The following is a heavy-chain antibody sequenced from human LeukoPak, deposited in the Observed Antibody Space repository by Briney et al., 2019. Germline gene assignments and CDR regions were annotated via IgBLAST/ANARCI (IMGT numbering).Heavy chain of an antibody. CDR1: GFTFSYYY. V-gene: IGHV3-11*04. D-gene: IGHD3-10*01. CDR2: ISSSGSTI. J-gene: IGHJ4*02. Sequence: GGALSLSYAASGFTFSYYYMSWIRPAPGKGLGWVSYISSSGSTIYYADSVKGRFTISRDNAKNSLYLQMNSLRAEDTAVYYCARGSLWFGELWSYYFDYWGQGTLVTVSS. CDR3: ARGSLWFGELWSYYFDY.